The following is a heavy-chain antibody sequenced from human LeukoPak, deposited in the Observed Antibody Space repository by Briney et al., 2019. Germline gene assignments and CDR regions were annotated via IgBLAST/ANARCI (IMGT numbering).Heavy chain of an antibody. J-gene: IGHJ4*02. CDR2: IIPIFGTA. V-gene: IGHV1-69*06. D-gene: IGHD6-6*01. Sequence: SVKVSCKASGYTFTSFDITWVRQAPGQGLEWMGGIIPIFGTANYAQKFQGRVTITADKSTSTAYMELSSLRSEDTAVYYCARGRSSSTRYYFDYWGQGTLVTVSS. CDR1: GYTFTSFD. CDR3: ARGRSSSTRYYFDY.